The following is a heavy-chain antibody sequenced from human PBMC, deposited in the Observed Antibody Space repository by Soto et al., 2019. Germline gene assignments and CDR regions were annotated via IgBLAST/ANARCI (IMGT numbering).Heavy chain of an antibody. J-gene: IGHJ4*02. V-gene: IGHV3-23*01. CDR2: ISGSGGST. CDR3: AKEWSYSSGWSHVDY. Sequence: EVQLLESGGGLVQPGGSLRLSREASGFTFSSYAMSWVRQAPGKGLEWVSAISGSGGSTYYADSVKGRFTISRDNSKNTLYLQMNSLRAEDTAVYYCAKEWSYSSGWSHVDYWGQGTLVTVSS. D-gene: IGHD6-19*01. CDR1: GFTFSSYA.